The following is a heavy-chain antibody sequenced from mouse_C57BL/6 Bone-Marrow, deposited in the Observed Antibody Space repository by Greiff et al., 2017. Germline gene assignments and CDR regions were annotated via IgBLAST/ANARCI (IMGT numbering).Heavy chain of an antibody. V-gene: IGHV1-61*01. CDR1: GYTFTSYW. D-gene: IGHD1-1*01. CDR3: ARVGTTVDYWYVDV. J-gene: IGHJ1*03. Sequence: QVQLQQPGAELVRPGSSVKLSCKASGYTFTSYWMDWVKQRPGQGLEWIGNIYPSDSETNYNQKFKDKATLTVDKSSSTAYLQLSSLTSEDSAVYYCARVGTTVDYWYVDVWGTGTTVTVSS. CDR2: IYPSDSET.